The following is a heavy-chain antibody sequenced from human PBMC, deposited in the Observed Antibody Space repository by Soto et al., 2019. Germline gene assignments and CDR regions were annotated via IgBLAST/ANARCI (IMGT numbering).Heavy chain of an antibody. Sequence: EVQLVESGGGLVKPGGSPTLSCAASGFTFSNAWMSWVRQAPGKGLEWVGHIKSKTDGGTTDYAAPVKGRFTISRDDSKNTLFLQMNSLKTEDTAVYYCTPGNIAAAVYNYNYGMHVWGQGTSVTVSS. CDR3: TPGNIAAAVYNYNYGMHV. D-gene: IGHD6-13*01. CDR1: GFTFSNAW. J-gene: IGHJ6*02. CDR2: IKSKTDGGTT. V-gene: IGHV3-15*01.